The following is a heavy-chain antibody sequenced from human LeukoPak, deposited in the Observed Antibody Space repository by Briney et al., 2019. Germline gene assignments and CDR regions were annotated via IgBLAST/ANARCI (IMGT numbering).Heavy chain of an antibody. CDR3: AASGAAGKGGYYYYYMDV. V-gene: IGHV1-18*01. D-gene: IGHD6-13*01. Sequence: ASVKVSCKASGYTFTSYGISWVRQAPGQGLEWMGWVSAYNGNTNYAQKLQGRVTMTTDTSTSTAYMELRSLRSDGTAVYYCAASGAAGKGGYYYYYMDVWGKGTTVTVSS. CDR2: VSAYNGNT. J-gene: IGHJ6*03. CDR1: GYTFTSYG.